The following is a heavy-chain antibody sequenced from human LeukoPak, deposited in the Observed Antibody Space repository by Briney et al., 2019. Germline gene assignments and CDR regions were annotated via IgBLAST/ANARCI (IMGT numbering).Heavy chain of an antibody. J-gene: IGHJ4*02. D-gene: IGHD4-23*01. CDR2: INHSGST. V-gene: IGHV4-34*01. CDR1: GGSFSGYY. CDR3: ARSGYGGNRPEDY. Sequence: SETLSLTCAVYGGSFSGYYWSWIRQPPGKGLEWIGEINHSGSTNYNPSLKSRVTISVDTSKNQFSLKLSSVTAADTAVYYCARSGYGGNRPEDYWGQGTLVTVSS.